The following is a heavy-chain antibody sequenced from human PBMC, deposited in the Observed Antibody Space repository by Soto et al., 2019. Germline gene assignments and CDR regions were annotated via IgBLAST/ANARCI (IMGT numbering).Heavy chain of an antibody. Sequence: PSESLSLACDVSVDSIGSNVWWSCVRQPPGKGLEWIGEVYHNGLTDYNPSLRGRATMSADMSKNQFSLRVTSVTDADTAIYYCARDAALPGEADRFDYWGQGALVTVSS. V-gene: IGHV4-4*02. CDR2: VYHNGLT. D-gene: IGHD2-15*01. CDR3: ARDAALPGEADRFDY. J-gene: IGHJ4*02. CDR1: VDSIGSNVW.